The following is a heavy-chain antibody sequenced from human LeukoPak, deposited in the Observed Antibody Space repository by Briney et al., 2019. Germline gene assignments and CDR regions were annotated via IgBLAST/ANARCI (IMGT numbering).Heavy chain of an antibody. CDR3: ARHEFVAVAGSAFDY. Sequence: PSETLSLTCTVSGGSISSYYWSWIRQPPGKGLEWIGYIYYSGSTNYNPPLKSRVTISVDTSKNQFSLKLSSVTAADTAVYYCARHEFVAVAGSAFDYWGQGTLVTVSS. J-gene: IGHJ4*02. CDR1: GGSISSYY. CDR2: IYYSGST. D-gene: IGHD6-19*01. V-gene: IGHV4-59*08.